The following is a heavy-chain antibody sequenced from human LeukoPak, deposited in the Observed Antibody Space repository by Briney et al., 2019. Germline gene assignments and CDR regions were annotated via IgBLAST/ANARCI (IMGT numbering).Heavy chain of an antibody. V-gene: IGHV3-23*01. CDR3: AKDAHSGSYFDY. CDR2: ISGTGGTT. Sequence: GGSLRLSCAAPGFTFSSNAMCWVCQAPGKGLEWVSLISGTGGTTYYADSVKGRLTISRDNSKNTLYLQMNSLRVEDTAVYYCAKDAHSGSYFDYWGQGILVTVSS. CDR1: GFTFSSNA. J-gene: IGHJ4*03. D-gene: IGHD1-26*01.